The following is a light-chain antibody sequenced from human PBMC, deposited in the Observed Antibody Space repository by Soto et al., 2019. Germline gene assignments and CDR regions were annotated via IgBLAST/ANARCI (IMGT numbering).Light chain of an antibody. CDR1: QSISSW. V-gene: IGKV1-5*01. CDR2: DAS. CDR3: LQEYNYTRT. J-gene: IGKJ1*01. Sequence: DIQMTQSPSTLSASVGDRVTITCRASQSISSWLAWYQQKPGKDPKLLIYDASSLESGVPSRFSGSGSGTDFNLTISRLQPEDFATYDCLQEYNYTRTFGQGTKVDIK.